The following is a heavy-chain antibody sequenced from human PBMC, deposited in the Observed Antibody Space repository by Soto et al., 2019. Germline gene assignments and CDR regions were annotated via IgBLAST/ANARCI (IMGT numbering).Heavy chain of an antibody. D-gene: IGHD6-13*01. CDR3: TRDASRDSSARGWFDP. CDR1: GFTFRSFT. J-gene: IGHJ5*02. Sequence: GGSLSLSCAASGFTFRSFTINWGRQSQGKGLEWVSTISSNSAYIYYTDALRGRFTISRDNAKNSLHLQMNSLRAEDTAVYYCTRDASRDSSARGWFDPWGPGTLVTVSS. V-gene: IGHV3-21*01. CDR2: ISSNSAYI.